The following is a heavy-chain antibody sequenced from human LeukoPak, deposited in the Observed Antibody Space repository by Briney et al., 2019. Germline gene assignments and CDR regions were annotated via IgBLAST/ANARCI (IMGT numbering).Heavy chain of an antibody. D-gene: IGHD6-13*01. J-gene: IGHJ5*02. CDR3: ARQGKRIAAAGPNWFDP. V-gene: IGHV4-39*01. CDR1: GGSISSSSYY. Sequence: SETLSLTCTVSGGSISSSSYYWGWIRQPPGKGLEWIGSIYYSGSTYYNPSLKSRVTISVDTSKNQFSLKLSSVTAADTAVYYCARQGKRIAAAGPNWFDPWGQGTLVTVSS. CDR2: IYYSGST.